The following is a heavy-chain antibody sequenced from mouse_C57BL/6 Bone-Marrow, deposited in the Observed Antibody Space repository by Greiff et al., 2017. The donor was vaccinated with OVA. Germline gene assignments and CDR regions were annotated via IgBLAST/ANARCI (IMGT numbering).Heavy chain of an antibody. D-gene: IGHD2-1*01. CDR1: GYTFTSYG. Sequence: QVQLQQSGAELARPGASVKLSCKASGYTFTSYGISWVKQRTGQGLEWIGEIYPRSGNTYYNEKFKGKATLTADKSSSTAYMELRSLTSEDSAVYFCARQAPILLWNYYAMDYWGQGTSVTVSS. CDR3: ARQAPILLWNYYAMDY. J-gene: IGHJ4*01. V-gene: IGHV1-81*01. CDR2: IYPRSGNT.